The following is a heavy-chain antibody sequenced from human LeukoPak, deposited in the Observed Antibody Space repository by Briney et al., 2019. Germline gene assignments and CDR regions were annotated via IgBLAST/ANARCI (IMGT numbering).Heavy chain of an antibody. CDR2: IYYTGST. CDR1: GGSISSYY. CDR3: ASDYSSGLKRGGFNY. V-gene: IGHV4-59*01. D-gene: IGHD6-19*01. J-gene: IGHJ4*02. Sequence: SETLSLTCTVSGGSISSYYWSWIRQPPGKGLEWIGFIYYTGSTNYNRSLKSRVTISVDTSKNQFSLKLSSVTAADTAVYYCASDYSSGLKRGGFNYWGQGTLVNVSS.